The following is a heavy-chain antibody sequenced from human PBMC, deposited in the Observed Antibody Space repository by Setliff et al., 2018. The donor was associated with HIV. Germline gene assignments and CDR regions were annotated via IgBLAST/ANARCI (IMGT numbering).Heavy chain of an antibody. Sequence: PSETLSLTCTVSGGSISTYYWSWIRQPPGKGLEWIGYMYTSGSTNYTPSLKTRVTISIDTYKKQVSLKLSSATAAETAVYYFARHANYDFWSGYLGYYFDYWGQGTLVTVSS. J-gene: IGHJ4*02. CDR2: MYTSGST. D-gene: IGHD3-3*01. CDR3: ARHANYDFWSGYLGYYFDY. V-gene: IGHV4-4*09. CDR1: GGSISTYY.